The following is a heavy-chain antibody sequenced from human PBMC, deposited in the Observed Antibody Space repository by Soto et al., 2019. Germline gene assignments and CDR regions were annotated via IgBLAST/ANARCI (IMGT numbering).Heavy chain of an antibody. CDR3: ARDGMVAY. Sequence: QVQLVESGGGVVQPGRSLRLSCAASGFTFSSYAMHWVRQAPGKGLEWVAVISYDGSNKYYADSVKGRFTISRDNSKNTLYLQMNSLRAEDTAVYYCARDGMVAYWGQGTLVTVSS. V-gene: IGHV3-30-3*01. CDR1: GFTFSSYA. D-gene: IGHD1-26*01. J-gene: IGHJ4*02. CDR2: ISYDGSNK.